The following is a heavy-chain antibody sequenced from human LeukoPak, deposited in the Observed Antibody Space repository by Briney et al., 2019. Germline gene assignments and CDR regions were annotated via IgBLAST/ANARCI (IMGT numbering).Heavy chain of an antibody. D-gene: IGHD5-24*01. CDR3: ATWGDGYDYYMDV. J-gene: IGHJ6*03. CDR1: GYTFTGYY. CDR2: INPNSGGT. V-gene: IGHV1-2*02. Sequence: ASVKVSCKASGYTFTGYYMHWVRQAPGQGLEWMGWINPNSGGTNYAQKFQGRVTMTRDTSISTAYMELSRLRSDDTAVCYCATWGDGYDYYMDVWGKGTTVTVSS.